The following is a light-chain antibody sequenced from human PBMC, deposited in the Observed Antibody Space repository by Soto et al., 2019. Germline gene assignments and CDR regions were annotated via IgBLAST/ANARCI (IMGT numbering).Light chain of an antibody. CDR3: QQYGSSIT. J-gene: IGKJ5*01. Sequence: IVLTQSPGTLSLPPGERATLSCRASQSVSSNLAWYQQKPGQAPRLLIYGASSRATGIPDRFSGSGSGTDFTLTISRLEPEDFAVYYCQQYGSSITFGQGTRLEIK. V-gene: IGKV3-20*01. CDR1: QSVSSN. CDR2: GAS.